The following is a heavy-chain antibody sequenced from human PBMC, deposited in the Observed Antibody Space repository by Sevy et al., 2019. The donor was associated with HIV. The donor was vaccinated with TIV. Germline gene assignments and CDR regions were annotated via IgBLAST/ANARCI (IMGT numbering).Heavy chain of an antibody. CDR2: ISSSGSTI. Sequence: GGSLRLSCAASGFTFSRYEMNWVRQAPGKGLEWVSFISSSGSTISYADSVRGRFTISRDNAKNSLYLQMNSLRAYDTGVYYCARDLPPSATTVAHFDYWGQGTLVTVSS. D-gene: IGHD4-17*01. J-gene: IGHJ4*02. CDR1: GFTFSRYE. CDR3: ARDLPPSATTVAHFDY. V-gene: IGHV3-48*03.